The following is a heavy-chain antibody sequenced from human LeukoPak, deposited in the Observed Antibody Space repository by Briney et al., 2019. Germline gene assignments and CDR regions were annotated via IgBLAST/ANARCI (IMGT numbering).Heavy chain of an antibody. V-gene: IGHV4-4*07. CDR3: ARDFVTAGYYMDV. CDR2: IYTSGST. CDR1: GGSISSYY. J-gene: IGHJ6*03. D-gene: IGHD4-11*01. Sequence: SETLSLTCTVSGGSISSYYWSWIRQPAGKGLEGSGRIYTSGSTNYNPSLKSRVTMSVDTSKNQVSLKLSSVTAADTAVYYCARDFVTAGYYMDVWGKGTTVTVSS.